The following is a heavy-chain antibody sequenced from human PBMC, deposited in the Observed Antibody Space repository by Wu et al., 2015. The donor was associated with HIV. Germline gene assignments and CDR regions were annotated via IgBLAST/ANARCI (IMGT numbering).Heavy chain of an antibody. Sequence: VQLVQSGAEVKKPGASMKVSCKASGYTFNDYYIQWVRQAPGQGLEWMGWINPNSGGTNYAQNFEDRVTMTRDTSITTVYMELRSLRSDDTAVYYCARDKRGYDVLTGYYIYFDYWGQGTLVTVSS. CDR2: INPNSGGT. V-gene: IGHV1-2*02. J-gene: IGHJ4*02. D-gene: IGHD3-9*01. CDR1: GYTFNDYY. CDR3: ARDKRGYDVLTGYYIYFDY.